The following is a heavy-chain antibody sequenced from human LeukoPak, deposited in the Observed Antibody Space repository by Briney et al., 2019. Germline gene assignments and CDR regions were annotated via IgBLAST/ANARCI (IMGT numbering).Heavy chain of an antibody. D-gene: IGHD6-13*01. CDR2: INPSGGST. CDR3: AREAHTTFPGIAAAAGGY. Sequence: ASVKVSCKASGYTFTSYYMHWVRQAPGQGLEWMGIINPSGGSTSYAQKFQGRVTMTRDTSTSTVHMELSSLRSEDTAVYYCAREAHTTFPGIAAAAGGYWGQGTLVTVSS. J-gene: IGHJ4*02. CDR1: GYTFTSYY. V-gene: IGHV1-46*01.